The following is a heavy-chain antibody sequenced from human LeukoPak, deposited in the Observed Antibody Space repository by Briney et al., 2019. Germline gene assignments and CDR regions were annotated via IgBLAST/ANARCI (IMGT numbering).Heavy chain of an antibody. Sequence: SGGSLRLSCAASGFTFSSYAMHWVRQAPGKGLEWVAVISYDGSNKYYADSVKGRFTISRDNSKNTLYLQMNSLRAEDTAVYYCARGGSITMWVDYWGQGALVTVSS. CDR3: ARGGSITMWVDY. CDR2: ISYDGSNK. V-gene: IGHV3-30*04. D-gene: IGHD3-10*02. CDR1: GFTFSSYA. J-gene: IGHJ4*02.